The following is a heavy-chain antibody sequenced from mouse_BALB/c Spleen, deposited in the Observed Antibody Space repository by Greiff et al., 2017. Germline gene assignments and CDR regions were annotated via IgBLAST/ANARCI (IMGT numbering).Heavy chain of an antibody. CDR1: GFTFSSYA. V-gene: IGHV5-9-4*01. J-gene: IGHJ3*01. D-gene: IGHD3-2*01. CDR2: ISSGGSYT. CDR3: ARGDSSGPAWFAY. Sequence: EVQRVESGGGLVKPGGSLKLSCAASGFTFSSYAMSWVRQSPEKRLEWVAEISSGGSYTYYPDTVTGRFTISRDNAKNTLYLEMSSLRSEDTAMYYCARGDSSGPAWFAYWGQGTLVTVSA.